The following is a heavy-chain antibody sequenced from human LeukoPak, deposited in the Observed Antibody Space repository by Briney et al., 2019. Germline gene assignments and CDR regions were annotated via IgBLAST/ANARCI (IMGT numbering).Heavy chain of an antibody. CDR1: GGSISSSSYY. D-gene: IGHD4-11*01. Sequence: SETLSLTCTVSGGSISSSSYYWGWIRQPPGKGLKWIGSIYYSGSTYYNPSLKSRVTISVDTSKNQFSLKLSSVTAADTAVYYCASVGLATVTPSDYWGQGTLVTVSS. CDR3: ASVGLATVTPSDY. J-gene: IGHJ4*02. V-gene: IGHV4-39*01. CDR2: IYYSGST.